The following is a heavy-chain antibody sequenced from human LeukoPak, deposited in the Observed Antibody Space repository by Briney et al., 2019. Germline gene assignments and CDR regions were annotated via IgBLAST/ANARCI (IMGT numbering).Heavy chain of an antibody. Sequence: PGGSLRLSCAASGFTFSSYAMSWVRQAPGKGLEWVSAISGSGGSTYYADSVKDRFTISRDNSKNTLYLRMNSLRAEDTAVYYCAKELYSSSSFDYWGQGTLVTVSS. CDR2: ISGSGGST. D-gene: IGHD6-6*01. J-gene: IGHJ4*02. CDR1: GFTFSSYA. CDR3: AKELYSSSSFDY. V-gene: IGHV3-23*01.